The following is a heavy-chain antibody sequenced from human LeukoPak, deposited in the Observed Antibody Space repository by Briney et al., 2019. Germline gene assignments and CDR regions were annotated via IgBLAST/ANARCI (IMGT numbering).Heavy chain of an antibody. CDR3: ARDKQPVLRFLEWLPPGAFDI. J-gene: IGHJ3*02. Sequence: SVKVSCKASGGTFSSYTISWVRQAPGQGLEWMGRIIPILGIANYAQKFQGRVTIIADKSTSTAYMELSSLRSEDTAVYYCARDKQPVLRFLEWLPPGAFDIWGQGTMVSVSS. CDR2: IIPILGIA. D-gene: IGHD3-3*01. CDR1: GGTFSSYT. V-gene: IGHV1-69*04.